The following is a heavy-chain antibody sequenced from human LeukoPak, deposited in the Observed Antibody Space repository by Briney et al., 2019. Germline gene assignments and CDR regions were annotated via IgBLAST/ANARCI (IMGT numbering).Heavy chain of an antibody. Sequence: SETLSLTCTVSGGSISSYYWSWIRQPAGKGLEWIGRIYTSGSTNYNPSLKSRVTMSVDTSKNQFSLKLSSVTAADTAVYYCARGYKWNYAHDVYMDVWGKGTTVTVSS. CDR2: IYTSGST. D-gene: IGHD1-7*01. V-gene: IGHV4-4*07. CDR1: GGSISSYY. CDR3: ARGYKWNYAHDVYMDV. J-gene: IGHJ6*03.